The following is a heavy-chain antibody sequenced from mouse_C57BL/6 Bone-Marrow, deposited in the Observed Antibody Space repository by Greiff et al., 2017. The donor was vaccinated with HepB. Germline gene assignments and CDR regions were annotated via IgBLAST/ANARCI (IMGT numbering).Heavy chain of an antibody. CDR3: ARSYYSNYGGYFDV. D-gene: IGHD2-5*01. CDR1: GYAFSSSW. J-gene: IGHJ1*03. Sequence: VQRVESGPELVKPGASVKISCKASGYAFSSSWMNWVKQRPGKGLEWIGRIYPGDGDTNYNGKFKGKATLTADKSSSTAYMQLSSLTSEDSAVYFCARSYYSNYGGYFDVWGTGTTVTVSS. V-gene: IGHV1-82*01. CDR2: IYPGDGDT.